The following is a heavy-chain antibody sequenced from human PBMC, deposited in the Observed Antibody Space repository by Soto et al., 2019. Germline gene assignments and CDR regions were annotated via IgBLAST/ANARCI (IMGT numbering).Heavy chain of an antibody. Sequence: QVQLVQSGAEVKKPGASVKVSCMASGYTFTGYFIHWVREVPGQGLEYMGWINPNTGGTDYAQKFQGRVTMTRDTSISTVFMEMNRLTSDDTAVYYCARVASWAVRDWFDPWGQGTLVNVSS. V-gene: IGHV1-2*02. D-gene: IGHD3-16*01. J-gene: IGHJ5*02. CDR2: INPNTGGT. CDR1: GYTFTGYF. CDR3: ARVASWAVRDWFDP.